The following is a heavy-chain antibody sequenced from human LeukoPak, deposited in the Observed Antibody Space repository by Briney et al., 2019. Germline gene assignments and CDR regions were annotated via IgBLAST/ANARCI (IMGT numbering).Heavy chain of an antibody. V-gene: IGHV3-74*01. CDR3: ARDLGERLSNYGSGSYYVFGGRYYYYMDV. CDR2: INSDGSST. CDR1: GFTFSSYW. D-gene: IGHD3-10*01. Sequence: GGSLRLSCAASGFTFSSYWMHWVRQAPGKGLVWVSRINSDGSSTSYADSVKGRFTISRDNAKNTLYLQMNSLRAEDTAVYYCARDLGERLSNYGSGSYYVFGGRYYYYMDVWGKGTTVTISS. J-gene: IGHJ6*03.